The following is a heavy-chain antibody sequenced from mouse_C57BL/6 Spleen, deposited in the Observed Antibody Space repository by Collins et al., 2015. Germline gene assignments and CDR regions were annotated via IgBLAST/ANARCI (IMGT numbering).Heavy chain of an antibody. J-gene: IGHJ4*01. V-gene: IGHV9-3*01. CDR3: ARERGVMDY. Sequence: QIQLVQSGPELKKPGETVKISCKASGYTFTTYGMSWVKQAPGKGLKWMGWINTYSGVPTYADDFKGRFAFSLETSASTAYLQINNLKNEDTATHFCARERGVMDYWGQGTSVTVSS. CDR2: INTYSGVP. CDR1: GYTFTTYG.